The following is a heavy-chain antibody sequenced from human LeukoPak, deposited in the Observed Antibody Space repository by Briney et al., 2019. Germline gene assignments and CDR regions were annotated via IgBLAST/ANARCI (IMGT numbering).Heavy chain of an antibody. CDR3: ARGATISETGYFDF. D-gene: IGHD5-24*01. CDR1: GGSFSRYY. CDR2: IDHRGDT. J-gene: IGHJ4*03. Sequence: NPSETLSLTCAVYGGSFSRYYRSWIRQSPGKGLEWIAEIDHRGDTSYNPSVKSRVTISVDTSKNQFSMKVRSLSAADTAVYYCARGATISETGYFDFWGQGTPVTVSS. V-gene: IGHV4-34*01.